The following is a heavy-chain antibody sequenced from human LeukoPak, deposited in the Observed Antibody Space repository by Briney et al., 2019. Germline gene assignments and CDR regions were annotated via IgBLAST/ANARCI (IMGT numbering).Heavy chain of an antibody. Sequence: SETLSLTCGVSGYPINNAYYWVWIRQPPGQGLEWIGSLYHPDSTYYNPSLKSRVTMSVDTSKNQFSLRLSFVTAADTAVYYCARQYDSYFYYYLDLWGTGTTVTVSS. J-gene: IGHJ6*03. V-gene: IGHV4-38-2*01. CDR3: ARQYDSYFYYYLDL. CDR1: GYPINNAYY. CDR2: LYHPDST. D-gene: IGHD2-2*01.